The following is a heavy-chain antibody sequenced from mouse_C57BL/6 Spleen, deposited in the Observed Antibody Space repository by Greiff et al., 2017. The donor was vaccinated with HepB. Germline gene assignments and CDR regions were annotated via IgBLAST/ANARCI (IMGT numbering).Heavy chain of an antibody. CDR1: GFTFSDYG. V-gene: IGHV5-17*01. J-gene: IGHJ4*01. Sequence: EVQVVESGGGLVKPGGSLKLSCAASGFTFSDYGMHWVRQAPEKGLEWVAYISSGSSTIYYADTVKGRFTISRDNAKNTLFLQKTSLRSEDTAMFYCARRDCGSSYAMDYWGQGTSVTVSA. CDR2: ISSGSSTI. D-gene: IGHD1-1*01. CDR3: ARRDCGSSYAMDY.